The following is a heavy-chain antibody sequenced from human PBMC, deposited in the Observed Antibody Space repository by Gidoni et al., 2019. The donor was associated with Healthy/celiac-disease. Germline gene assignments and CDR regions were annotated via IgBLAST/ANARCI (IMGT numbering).Heavy chain of an antibody. CDR3: ARDLEQLVRGYYYYGMDV. D-gene: IGHD6-6*01. V-gene: IGHV1-46*01. Sequence: QVQLVPSLAEVKNPGASVQASCKASCYTFPSSYLHWVRQAPGQGLDWMGIINTSGGRTSYAQKCQGRVTMTRDTSTSTVYMELSSLRAEDTAVYYCARDLEQLVRGYYYYGMDVWGQGTTVTVSS. CDR1: CYTFPSSY. CDR2: INTSGGRT. J-gene: IGHJ6*02.